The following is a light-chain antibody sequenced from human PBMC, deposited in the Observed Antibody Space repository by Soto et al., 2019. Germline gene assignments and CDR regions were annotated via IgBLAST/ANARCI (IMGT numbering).Light chain of an antibody. Sequence: EIVMTQSPATLSVSPGERVTLSCRASQSVSRKLAWYQQKPGQAPRLLIYGTTTRATGIPARFSGSGSGIEFTLTISSLQSEDFGIYYCQQYGHWPPYTFGQGTTLETK. CDR1: QSVSRK. CDR2: GTT. V-gene: IGKV3-15*01. CDR3: QQYGHWPPYT. J-gene: IGKJ2*01.